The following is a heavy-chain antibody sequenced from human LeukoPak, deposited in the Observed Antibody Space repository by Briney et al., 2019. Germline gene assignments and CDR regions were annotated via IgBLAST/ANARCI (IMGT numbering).Heavy chain of an antibody. CDR3: AKDIQRGFDYTNSLDY. CDR2: IWSDSTNK. V-gene: IGHV3-33*06. CDR1: GFIFSHYA. Sequence: PGKSLRLSCATCGFIFSHYAMHRVRQAPGKGVEWVAVIWSDSTNKYYSDAVKGRFAISRDDPSKMVYLQMNSLRVEDTAVYYCAKDIQRGFDYTNSLDYWGQGILVTVSS. D-gene: IGHD4-11*01. J-gene: IGHJ4*02.